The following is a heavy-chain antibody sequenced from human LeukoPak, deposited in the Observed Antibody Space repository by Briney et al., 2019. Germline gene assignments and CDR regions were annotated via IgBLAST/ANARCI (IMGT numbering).Heavy chain of an antibody. D-gene: IGHD5-18*01. J-gene: IGHJ5*02. CDR3: AKNLGYSYSAGFDP. CDR1: GFTFSSYG. CDR2: ISGSGGST. V-gene: IGHV3-23*01. Sequence: GGSLRLSCAASGFTFSSYGMSWVRQAPGKGLEWVSAISGSGGSTYYADSVKGRFTISRDNTKNTLYLQMNSLRAEDTAVYYCAKNLGYSYSAGFDPWGQGTLVTVSS.